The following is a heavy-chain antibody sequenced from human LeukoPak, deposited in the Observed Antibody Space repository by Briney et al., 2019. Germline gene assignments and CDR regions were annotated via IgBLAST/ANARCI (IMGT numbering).Heavy chain of an antibody. Sequence: RAADPLSLTCDVSGGSISGSNWWNWVRQPPGKGLEWIGGVYHSGSTKYNPSLKSRVPMSVDQYKNQFSLELRCGTAADTAVFYCVRRRCDYGFLSWGQGTLASVPS. CDR1: GGSISGSNW. CDR2: VYHSGST. CDR3: VRRRCDYGFLS. V-gene: IGHV4-4*02. D-gene: IGHD3-10*01. J-gene: IGHJ5*02.